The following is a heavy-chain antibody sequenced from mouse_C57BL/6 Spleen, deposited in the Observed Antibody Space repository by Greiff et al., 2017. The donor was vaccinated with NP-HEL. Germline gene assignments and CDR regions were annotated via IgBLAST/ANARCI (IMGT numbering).Heavy chain of an antibody. V-gene: IGHV1-82*01. Sequence: VQLQQSGPELVKPGATVKISCKASGYAFSSSWMNWVKQRPGKGLEWIGRIYPGDGDTNYNGKFKGKATLTADKYSSTAYMQLSSLTSEESAVYFCARGGPYYAMDYWGQGTSVTVSS. J-gene: IGHJ4*01. CDR3: ARGGPYYAMDY. CDR2: IYPGDGDT. CDR1: GYAFSSSW.